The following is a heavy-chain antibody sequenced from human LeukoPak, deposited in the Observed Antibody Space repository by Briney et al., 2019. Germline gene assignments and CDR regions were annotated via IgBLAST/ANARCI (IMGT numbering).Heavy chain of an antibody. D-gene: IGHD2-2*03. CDR1: GGSISSSSYY. Sequence: KPSETLSLTCTVSGGSISSSSYYWGWIRQPPGKGLEWIGSIYYSGTTYYNPSLKSRVTISVDTSKSQFSLKLSSVTAADKAVYYLAKHKAGYCSSTSCIYYGMDVWGQGTTVTVSS. CDR2: IYYSGTT. V-gene: IGHV4-39*01. J-gene: IGHJ6*02. CDR3: AKHKAGYCSSTSCIYYGMDV.